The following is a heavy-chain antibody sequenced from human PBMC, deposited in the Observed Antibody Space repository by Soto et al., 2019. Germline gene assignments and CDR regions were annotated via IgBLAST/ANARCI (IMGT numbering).Heavy chain of an antibody. V-gene: IGHV1-2*04. D-gene: IGHD6-13*01. Sequence: ASVKVSCKASGYTFTCYYMHWVRQAPGQGLEWMGWINPNSGGTNYAQKFQGWVTMTRDTSISTAYMELRRLRSDDTAVYYCARAGSIAGAGDAFDIWGQGTMVTVSS. J-gene: IGHJ3*02. CDR1: GYTFTCYY. CDR2: INPNSGGT. CDR3: ARAGSIAGAGDAFDI.